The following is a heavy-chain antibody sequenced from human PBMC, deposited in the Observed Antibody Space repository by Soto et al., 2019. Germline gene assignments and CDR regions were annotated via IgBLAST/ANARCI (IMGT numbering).Heavy chain of an antibody. D-gene: IGHD5-18*01. Sequence: SETLSLTCTVSGGSISSYYWSWIRQPPGKGLEWIGYIYYSGSTYYNPSLKSRVTISVDTSKNQFSLKLSSVTAADTAVYYCARVPVDTAMVFYGGYFDYWGQGTLVTVSS. CDR3: ARVPVDTAMVFYGGYFDY. J-gene: IGHJ4*02. CDR2: IYYSGST. CDR1: GGSISSYY. V-gene: IGHV4-59*08.